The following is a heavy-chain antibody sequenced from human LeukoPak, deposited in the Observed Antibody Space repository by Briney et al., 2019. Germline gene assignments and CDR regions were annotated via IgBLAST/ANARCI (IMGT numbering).Heavy chain of an antibody. Sequence: PGRSLRLSCAASGFTFSSYGMHWVRQAPGKGLEWVAVMWYGGSNKYYADSVKGRFTISRDNSKNTLYLQMHSLRAGDTAVYYCARDEVTTPRDWGQGTLVTVSS. CDR1: GFTFSSYG. D-gene: IGHD4-17*01. CDR3: ARDEVTTPRD. J-gene: IGHJ4*02. V-gene: IGHV3-33*01. CDR2: MWYGGSNK.